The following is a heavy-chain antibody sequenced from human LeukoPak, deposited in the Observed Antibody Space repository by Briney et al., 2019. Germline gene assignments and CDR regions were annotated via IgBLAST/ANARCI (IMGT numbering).Heavy chain of an antibody. Sequence: GGSLRLSCAASGFAFSSYAMSWVRQAPGKGLEWVSAISGSSGSTYYADSVKGRFTISRDNSKNTLYLQMNSLRAEDTAVYYCAKDPDYYGSGSPYFDYWGQGTLVTVSS. D-gene: IGHD3-10*01. CDR2: ISGSSGST. J-gene: IGHJ4*02. V-gene: IGHV3-23*01. CDR1: GFAFSSYA. CDR3: AKDPDYYGSGSPYFDY.